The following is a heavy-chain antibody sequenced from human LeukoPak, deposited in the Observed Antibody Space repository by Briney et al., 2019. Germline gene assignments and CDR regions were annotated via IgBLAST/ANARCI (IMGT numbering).Heavy chain of an antibody. V-gene: IGHV1-2*02. CDR1: GYTFTGYY. CDR3: ARDEARYSTTWDPFDY. Sequence: ASVKVSCKASGYTFTGYYMHWVRQAPGQGLEWMGWINPNSGGTNYAQKFQGRVTMTRDTSISTAYMELSRLRSDDTAVYFCARDEARYSTTWDPFDYWGQGTLVTVSS. CDR2: INPNSGGT. D-gene: IGHD6-13*01. J-gene: IGHJ4*02.